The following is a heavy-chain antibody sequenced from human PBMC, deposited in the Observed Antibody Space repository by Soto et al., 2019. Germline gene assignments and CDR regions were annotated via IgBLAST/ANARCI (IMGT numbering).Heavy chain of an antibody. V-gene: IGHV5-51*01. CDR1: GYSFTSYS. D-gene: IGHD3-16*01. CDR3: ARQNGGRNYFDP. Sequence: PGQSLKIPCKASGYSFTSYSIGRVRHMHGKGLELMGIIYPGEYDTRYSTSFQGQVNIAADKSISTAYLQWGSLKASNTAMYYCARQNGGRNYFDPWRQGTLVTVS. J-gene: IGHJ5*02. CDR2: IYPGEYDT.